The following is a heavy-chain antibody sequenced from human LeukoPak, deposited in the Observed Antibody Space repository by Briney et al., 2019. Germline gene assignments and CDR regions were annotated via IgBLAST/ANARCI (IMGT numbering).Heavy chain of an antibody. CDR1: GGSISSSSYY. J-gene: IGHJ5*02. CDR3: ARIMTTGNWFDP. Sequence: KPSETLSLTCTVSGGSISSSSYYWGWIRQPPGKGLEWIGSIYYSGSTYYNPSLKSRVTISVDTSKNQFSLKLSSVTAADTAVYYCARIMTTGNWFDPWGQGTLVTVSS. D-gene: IGHD4-11*01. V-gene: IGHV4-39*01. CDR2: IYYSGST.